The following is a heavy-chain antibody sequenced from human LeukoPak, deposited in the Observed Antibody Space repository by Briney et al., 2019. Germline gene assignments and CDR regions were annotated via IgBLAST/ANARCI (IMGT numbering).Heavy chain of an antibody. CDR2: IKQDGSEK. V-gene: IGHV3-7*01. D-gene: IGHD3-10*01. Sequence: GGSLRLSCAASGFTFSSYWMSWVHQAPGKGLEWVANIKQDGSEKYYVDSVKGRFTISRDNAKNSLYLQMNSLRAEDTAVYYCASKTDYYGSGSYGYWGQGTLVTVSS. J-gene: IGHJ4*02. CDR1: GFTFSSYW. CDR3: ASKTDYYGSGSYGY.